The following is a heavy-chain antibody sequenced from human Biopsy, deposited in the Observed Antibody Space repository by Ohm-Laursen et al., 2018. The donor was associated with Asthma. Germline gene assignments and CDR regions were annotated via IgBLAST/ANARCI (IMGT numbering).Heavy chain of an antibody. CDR1: GDSLGSFLNYA. CDR3: ARDKPSHIDYYYGMDV. Sequence: SVKVSCKASGDSLGSFLNYAISWVRQAPRQGLEWMGGLIPVLGTADYPPMFEGRVTITADESTSTAYLELTSLRAEDTAVYYCARDKPSHIDYYYGMDVWGQGTTVTVSS. CDR2: LIPVLGTA. V-gene: IGHV1-69*13. J-gene: IGHJ6*02.